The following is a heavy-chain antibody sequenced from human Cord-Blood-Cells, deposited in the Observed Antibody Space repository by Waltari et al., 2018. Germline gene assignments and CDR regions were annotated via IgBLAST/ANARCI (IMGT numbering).Heavy chain of an antibody. CDR3: ARGRYNWNDGYCDL. J-gene: IGHJ2*01. V-gene: IGHV4-34*01. CDR1: GGSFSGYY. Sequence: TCAVYGGSFSGYYWSWIRQPPGKGLEWIGEINHSGSTNYNPSLKRRVTISVDTSNNQFSLKLSSVTAADTAVYYCARGRYNWNDGYCDLWGRGTLVTVSS. CDR2: INHSGST. D-gene: IGHD1-20*01.